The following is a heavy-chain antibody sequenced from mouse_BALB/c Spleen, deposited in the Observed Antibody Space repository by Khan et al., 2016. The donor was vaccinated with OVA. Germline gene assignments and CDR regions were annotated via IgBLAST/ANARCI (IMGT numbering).Heavy chain of an antibody. CDR2: IIPSTDYT. D-gene: IGHD2-14*01. CDR3: AKEGAYYRSDGWFAY. Sequence: VQLQESEAELARPGASVKMSCTASGYTFTTYTIHWVKQRPGQGLEWIGYIIPSTDYTTYNQKFKDKATLTADKSSSTAYMQLSSLTSDDSAVYYCAKEGAYYRSDGWFAYWGQGTLVTVSA. V-gene: IGHV1-4*01. CDR1: GYTFTTYT. J-gene: IGHJ3*01.